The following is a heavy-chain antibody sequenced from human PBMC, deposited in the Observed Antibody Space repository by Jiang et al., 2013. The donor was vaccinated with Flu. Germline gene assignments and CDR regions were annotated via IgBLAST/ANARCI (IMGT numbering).Heavy chain of an antibody. CDR1: GGSITAYH. CDR3: ARDASGGYNWFDP. Sequence: KPSETLSLTCTISGGSITAYHWSWMRQSPGKGLEWIGNVYYSGTANYNPSLKSRVSISVDTSKNQFSLKLTSVTSADTAVYYCARDASGGYNWFDPWGQGALVTVSS. V-gene: IGHV4-59*01. CDR2: VYYSGTA. J-gene: IGHJ5*02. D-gene: IGHD3-22*01.